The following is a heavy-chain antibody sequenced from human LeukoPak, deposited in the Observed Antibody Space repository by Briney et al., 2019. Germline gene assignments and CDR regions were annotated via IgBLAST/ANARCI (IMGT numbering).Heavy chain of an antibody. Sequence: SETLSLTCTVSGGSISSYYWSWIRQPAGKGLEWIGRIYRSGSSNYNPSLKSRVTMSVDTSKNQFSLNLTSVTAADTAVYYCARERGVAMADCSSGSCYRSLDPWGQGTLVTVSS. CDR1: GGSISSYY. V-gene: IGHV4-4*07. CDR3: ARERGVAMADCSSGSCYRSLDP. J-gene: IGHJ5*02. D-gene: IGHD2-15*01. CDR2: IYRSGSS.